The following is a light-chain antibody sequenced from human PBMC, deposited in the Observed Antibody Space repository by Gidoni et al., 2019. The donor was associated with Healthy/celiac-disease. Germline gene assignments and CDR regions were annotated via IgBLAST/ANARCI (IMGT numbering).Light chain of an antibody. CDR1: SSDVGGYNY. CDR2: DVS. J-gene: IGLJ2*01. CDR3: SSYTSSSTLV. Sequence: QSALTQPPSVSGSPGQSITISCTGTSSDVGGYNYVSWYQQHPGKSPKLMLYDVSNRPLGVSNRFSGSKSGNTASLTISGLQAEDEADYYCSSYTSSSTLVFGGGTKLTVL. V-gene: IGLV2-14*01.